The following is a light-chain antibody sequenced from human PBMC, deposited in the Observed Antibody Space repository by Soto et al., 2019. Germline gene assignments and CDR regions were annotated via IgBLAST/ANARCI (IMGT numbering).Light chain of an antibody. CDR2: EGT. J-gene: IGLJ1*01. CDR3: CSYAGTRTSWV. CDR1: SSDVGTFNL. Sequence: QSALTQPASVSGFLGQSITMSCNGSSSDVGTFNLVSWFQQHPGKAPKLLIFEGTKRPSGVSDRFSGSKSGNTASLTISGLQAEDEADYHCCSYAGTRTSWVFGTGTKRTVL. V-gene: IGLV2-23*01.